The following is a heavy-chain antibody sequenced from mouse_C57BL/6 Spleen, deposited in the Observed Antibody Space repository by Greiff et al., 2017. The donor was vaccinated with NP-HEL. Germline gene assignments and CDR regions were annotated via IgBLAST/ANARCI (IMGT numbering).Heavy chain of an antibody. CDR2: IHPNSGST. V-gene: IGHV1-64*01. D-gene: IGHD2-3*01. CDR3: ARSDGIHGEFAY. CDR1: GYTFTSYW. J-gene: IGHJ3*01. Sequence: QVQLQQPGAELVKPGASVKLSCKASGYTFTSYWMHWVKQRPGQGLEWIGMIHPNSGSTNYNEKFKSKATLTVDKSSSTAYMQLSSLTSEDSAVYYCARSDGIHGEFAYWGQGTLVTVSA.